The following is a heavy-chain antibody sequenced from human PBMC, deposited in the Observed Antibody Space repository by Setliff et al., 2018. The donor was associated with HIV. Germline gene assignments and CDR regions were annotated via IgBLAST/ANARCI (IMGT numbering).Heavy chain of an antibody. CDR2: IWYDGSNI. CDR3: ARENYYVTEY. D-gene: IGHD3-10*02. J-gene: IGHJ4*02. Sequence: GGSLRLSCAASGFTLNSYGMHWVRQAPGKGLEWVAVIWYDGSNIYYLESVKGRFTISRDNSKNTLYLQMNSLTAEDTAVYYCARENYYVTEYWGQGTLVTVSS. V-gene: IGHV3-33*01. CDR1: GFTLNSYG.